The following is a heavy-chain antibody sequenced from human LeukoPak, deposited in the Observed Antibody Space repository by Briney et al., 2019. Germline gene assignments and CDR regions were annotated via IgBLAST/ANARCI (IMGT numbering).Heavy chain of an antibody. CDR1: GGSFSGYY. CDR2: INHSGST. D-gene: IGHD3-22*01. J-gene: IGHJ6*02. CDR3: ARDRRVIRYYYYYYGMDV. Sequence: SETLSLTCAVYGGSFSGYYWSWIRQPPGKGLEWIGEINHSGSTNYNPSLKSRVTISVDTSKNQFSPKLSSVTAADTAVYYCARDRRVIRYYYYYYGMDVWGQGTTVTVSS. V-gene: IGHV4-34*01.